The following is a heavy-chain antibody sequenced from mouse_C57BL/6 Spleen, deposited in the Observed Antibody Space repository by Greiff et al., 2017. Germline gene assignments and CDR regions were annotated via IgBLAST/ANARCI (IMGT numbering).Heavy chain of an antibody. V-gene: IGHV14-2*01. D-gene: IGHD1-1*01. CDR2: IDPEDGET. J-gene: IGHJ3*01. CDR1: GFNIQDYY. Sequence: VQLKESGAELVKPGASVKLSCTASGFNIQDYYMHWVKRRSEQGLEWIGRIDPEDGETKYAPKFQGKATITADTSSNTAYLQLISLTSEDTAVYCCARGRSTPFTWFCCRGQGTLVTVSA. CDR3: ARGRSTPFTWFCC.